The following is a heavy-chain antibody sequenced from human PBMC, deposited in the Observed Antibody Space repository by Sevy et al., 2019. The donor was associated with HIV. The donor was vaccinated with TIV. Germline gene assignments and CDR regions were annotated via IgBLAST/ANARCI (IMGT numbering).Heavy chain of an antibody. Sequence: ASVKVSCKTSGYTFITYGISWVRQAPGQGLEWMGWISAYNGNTNYAQKFQGRVTMTTDTSTSTAYMELRSLRSDDTAVYYCARDPRGFCTGDSCYTAVFDIWGQGTMVTVSS. J-gene: IGHJ3*02. CDR1: GYTFITYG. V-gene: IGHV1-18*01. CDR2: ISAYNGNT. D-gene: IGHD2-15*01. CDR3: ARDPRGFCTGDSCYTAVFDI.